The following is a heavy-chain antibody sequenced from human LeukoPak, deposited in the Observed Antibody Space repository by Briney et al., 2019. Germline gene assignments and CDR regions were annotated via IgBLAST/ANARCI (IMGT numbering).Heavy chain of an antibody. CDR2: IYSGGST. CDR1: GFTVSSNY. J-gene: IGHJ5*02. Sequence: GGSLRLSCAASGFTVSSNYMSWVRQAPGKGLEWVSVIYSGGSTYYADSVKGRFTISRDNSKNTLYLQMNSLRAEDTAVYYCARDRHDFWSGYPQAHNWFDPWGQGTLVTVSS. D-gene: IGHD3-3*01. V-gene: IGHV3-66*01. CDR3: ARDRHDFWSGYPQAHNWFDP.